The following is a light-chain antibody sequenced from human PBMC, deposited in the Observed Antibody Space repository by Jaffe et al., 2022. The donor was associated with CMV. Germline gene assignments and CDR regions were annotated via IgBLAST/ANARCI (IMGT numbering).Light chain of an antibody. CDR3: QEYNSAPQT. J-gene: IGKJ1*01. V-gene: IGKV1-27*01. Sequence: DIQMTQSPSSLSASVGDRVTISCRASQGVSTFLAWYQQKPGKVPSLLIYAASILQSGVPARFSGSGSGTDFTLIISSLQPEDVATYYCQEYNSAPQTFGQGTRVEIK. CDR2: AAS. CDR1: QGVSTF.